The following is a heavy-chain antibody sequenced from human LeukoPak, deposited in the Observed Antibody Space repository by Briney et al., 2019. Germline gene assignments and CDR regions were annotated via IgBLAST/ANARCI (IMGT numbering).Heavy chain of an antibody. Sequence: SETLSLTCAVSGGSISSNNWWIWVRQSPEKGLEWIGEIYHGGSTNYNPSLKSRVTISMDKSKNQLSLKLNFVTAADTAVYYCARGGVGATDFDYWGQGTLVTVSS. CDR1: GGSISSNNW. V-gene: IGHV4-4*02. J-gene: IGHJ4*02. D-gene: IGHD1-26*01. CDR3: ARGGVGATDFDY. CDR2: IYHGGST.